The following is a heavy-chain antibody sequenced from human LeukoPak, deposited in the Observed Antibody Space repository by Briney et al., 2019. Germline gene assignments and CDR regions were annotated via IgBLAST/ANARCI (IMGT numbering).Heavy chain of an antibody. Sequence: GASVKVSCKASGYTFTSYYMHWVRQAPGQGLEWMGIINPSGSSTSYAQKFQGRVTMTRDTSTSTVYMELSSLRSEDTAVYYCARDYPTPPFIAAAGRYFDYWGQGTLVTVSS. V-gene: IGHV1-46*01. CDR3: ARDYPTPPFIAAAGRYFDY. D-gene: IGHD6-13*01. J-gene: IGHJ4*02. CDR1: GYTFTSYY. CDR2: INPSGSST.